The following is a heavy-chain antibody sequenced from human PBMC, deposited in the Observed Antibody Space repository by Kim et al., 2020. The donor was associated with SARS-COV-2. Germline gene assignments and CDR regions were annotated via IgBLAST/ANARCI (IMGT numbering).Heavy chain of an antibody. J-gene: IGHJ3*02. D-gene: IGHD6-6*01. CDR1: GGTFSSYA. Sequence: SVKVSCKASGGTFSSYAISWVRQAPGQGLEWMGRIIPILGIANYAQKFQGRVTITADKSTSTAYMELSSLRSEDTAVYYCARDGVGSSDAFDIWGQGTMVTVSS. CDR3: ARDGVGSSDAFDI. CDR2: IIPILGIA. V-gene: IGHV1-69*04.